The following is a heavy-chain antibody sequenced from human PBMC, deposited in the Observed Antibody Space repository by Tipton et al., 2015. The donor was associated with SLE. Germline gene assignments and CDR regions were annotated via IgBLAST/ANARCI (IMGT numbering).Heavy chain of an antibody. V-gene: IGHV4-39*07. J-gene: IGHJ4*02. CDR2: IYYSGST. D-gene: IGHD6-13*01. CDR1: GGSISSSSYY. CDR3: ASEYSSSWYEFGY. Sequence: TLSLTCTVSGGSISSSSYYWGWIRQPPGKGLEWIGSIYYSGSTYYNPSLKSRVTISVDTSKNQFSLKLSSVTAADTAVYYCASEYSSSWYEFGYWGQGTLVTVSS.